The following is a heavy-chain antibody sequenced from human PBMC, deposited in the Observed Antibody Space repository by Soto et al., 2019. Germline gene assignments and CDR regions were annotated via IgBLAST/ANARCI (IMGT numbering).Heavy chain of an antibody. CDR1: GYTFTGYY. J-gene: IGHJ3*02. V-gene: IGHV1-2*04. D-gene: IGHD7-27*01. CDR2: INPNSGGT. Sequence: ASVKVSCKASGYTFTGYYMHWVRQAPGQGLEWMGWINPNSGGTNYAQKFLGWVTMTRDTSISTAYMELSRLRSDDTAVYYCARLSGNWGHDAFDILGQGTMVTVSS. CDR3: ARLSGNWGHDAFDI.